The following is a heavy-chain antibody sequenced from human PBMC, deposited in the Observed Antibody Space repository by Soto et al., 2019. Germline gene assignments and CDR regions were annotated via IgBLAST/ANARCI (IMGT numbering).Heavy chain of an antibody. Sequence: HPGGSLRLSCATSGFTFSSYWMHWVRQAPGKGLVWVSRINSDGSSTNYVDSVKGRFTISRDNAKNTLYLQMNSLRAEDTAVYYCASFYSSILYSLYYYGMDVWGQGTTVTVSS. CDR3: ASFYSSILYSLYYYGMDV. V-gene: IGHV3-74*01. CDR1: GFTFSSYW. CDR2: INSDGSST. D-gene: IGHD6-13*01. J-gene: IGHJ6*02.